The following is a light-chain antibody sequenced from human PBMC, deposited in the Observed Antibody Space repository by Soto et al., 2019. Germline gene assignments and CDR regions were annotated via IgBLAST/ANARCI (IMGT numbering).Light chain of an antibody. V-gene: IGKV1-5*03. J-gene: IGKJ1*01. CDR2: KAS. Sequence: GDRVTITCRASQTISSWLAWYQQKPGKAPKLLIYKASTLKSGVPSRFSGSGSGTEFTLTISSLQPDDFATHYCQHYNSYSEAFGQGTKVDIK. CDR1: QTISSW. CDR3: QHYNSYSEA.